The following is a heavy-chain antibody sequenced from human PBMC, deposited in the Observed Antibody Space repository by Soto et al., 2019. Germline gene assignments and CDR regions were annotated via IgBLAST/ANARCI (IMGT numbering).Heavy chain of an antibody. CDR3: ARGPTGMIEY. Sequence: QVQLVQSGAEVKSPGASVKVSCKASGYHFTSYDINWVRQDTGQGVEWMGWMNPESGGTRYIQKFQRRVTMTRHTPINTTHMELSSLTSEDTAVYYCARGPTGMIEYWGQGTLVTVSS. CDR1: GYHFTSYD. CDR2: MNPESGGT. V-gene: IGHV1-8*01. J-gene: IGHJ4*02.